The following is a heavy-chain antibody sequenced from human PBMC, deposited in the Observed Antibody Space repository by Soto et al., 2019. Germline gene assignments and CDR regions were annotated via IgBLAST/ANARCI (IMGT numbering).Heavy chain of an antibody. J-gene: IGHJ3*02. V-gene: IGHV3-53*01. D-gene: IGHD3-22*01. CDR2: IYSGGST. CDR1: GFTVSSNY. Sequence: GGSLRLSCAASGFTVSSNYMSWVRQAPGKGLEWVSVIYSGGSTYYADSVKGRFTISRDNSKNTLYLQMNSLRAEDTAVYYCARKSGSGYYYGAFDIWGQGTMVTVSS. CDR3: ARKSGSGYYYGAFDI.